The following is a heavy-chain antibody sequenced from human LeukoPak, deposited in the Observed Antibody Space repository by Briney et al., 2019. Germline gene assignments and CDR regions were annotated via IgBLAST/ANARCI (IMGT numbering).Heavy chain of an antibody. D-gene: IGHD2-2*01. CDR3: ATRVEYCSSTSCYGRRGYYFDY. Sequence: GASVKVSFTASGGTFSGYAISWVRQAPGQGLEWMGGIIPIFGTANYAQKFQGRVTITADESTSTAYMELGSLRSEDTAVYYCATRVEYCSSTSCYGRRGYYFDYWGQGTLVTVSS. CDR2: IIPIFGTA. V-gene: IGHV1-69*13. J-gene: IGHJ4*02. CDR1: GGTFSGYA.